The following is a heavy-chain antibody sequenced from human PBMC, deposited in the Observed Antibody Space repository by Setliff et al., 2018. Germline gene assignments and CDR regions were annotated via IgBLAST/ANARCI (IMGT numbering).Heavy chain of an antibody. D-gene: IGHD3-22*01. CDR1: GGSISSSGYY. Sequence: SETLSLTCTVSGGSISSSGYYWGWIRQPPGKGLEWIGSIYYSGSTYYNPSLKSRVTISVDTSKNQFSLKLSSVTAADTAVYYCARESRYYYDNLGTLDYWGQGTLVTVSS. V-gene: IGHV4-39*02. J-gene: IGHJ4*02. CDR3: ARESRYYYDNLGTLDY. CDR2: IYYSGST.